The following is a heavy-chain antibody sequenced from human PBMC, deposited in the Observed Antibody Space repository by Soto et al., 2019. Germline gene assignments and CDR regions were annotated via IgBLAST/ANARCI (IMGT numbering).Heavy chain of an antibody. CDR3: ARLGGENRITIFGVVMLHRDVNGMDV. V-gene: IGHV5-51*01. CDR1: GYSFTIYW. J-gene: IGHJ6*02. Sequence: LGESLNISCKGSGYSFTIYWIGWVRQMPGKGLEWMGIIYPGDSDTRYSPSFQGQVTISADKSISTAYLQWSSLKASDTAMYYCARLGGENRITIFGVVMLHRDVNGMDVWGQGTTVTVSS. CDR2: IYPGDSDT. D-gene: IGHD3-3*01.